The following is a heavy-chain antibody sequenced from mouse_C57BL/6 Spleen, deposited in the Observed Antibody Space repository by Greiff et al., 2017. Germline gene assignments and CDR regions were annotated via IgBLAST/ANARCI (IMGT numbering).Heavy chain of an antibody. J-gene: IGHJ3*01. CDR1: GYTFTSYW. CDR3: ASSGSNLAWFAY. D-gene: IGHD1-1*01. V-gene: IGHV1-59*01. Sequence: QVQLQQPGAELVRPGTSVKLSCKASGYTFTSYWMHWVKQRPGQGLEWIGVIDPSDSYTNYNQKFKGKATLTVDTSSSTAYMQLSSLTSEDSAVYYRASSGSNLAWFAYWGQGTLVTVSA. CDR2: IDPSDSYT.